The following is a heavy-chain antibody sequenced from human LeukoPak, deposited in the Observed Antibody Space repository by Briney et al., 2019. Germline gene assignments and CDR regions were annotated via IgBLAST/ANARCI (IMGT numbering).Heavy chain of an antibody. J-gene: IGHJ3*02. CDR3: ARDGGTTMIVAGGPDAFDI. CDR1: GYTFTSYG. D-gene: IGHD3-22*01. Sequence: ASVKVSCKASGYTFTSYGISWVRQAPGQGLEWMGWISAYNGNTNYAQKLQGRVTMTTDTSTSTAYMELRSLRSDDTAVYYCARDGGTTMIVAGGPDAFDIWGQGTMVTVSS. CDR2: ISAYNGNT. V-gene: IGHV1-18*01.